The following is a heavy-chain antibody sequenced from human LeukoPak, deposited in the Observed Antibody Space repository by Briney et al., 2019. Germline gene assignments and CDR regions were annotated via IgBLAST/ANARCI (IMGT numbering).Heavy chain of an antibody. CDR1: GYSFTSYW. J-gene: IGHJ6*02. CDR3: AGSRYYDSTGFYPPTYFYYGVDV. CDR2: IYPGDSDT. V-gene: IGHV5-51*01. Sequence: GESLKISCKGSGYSFTSYWIGWVRQMPGKGLEWMGIIYPGDSDTTYSPSSQGQVTISADKSISTAYLQWSSLRASDTAIYYCAGSRYYDSTGFYPPTYFYYGVDVWGQGTTVTVSS. D-gene: IGHD3-22*01.